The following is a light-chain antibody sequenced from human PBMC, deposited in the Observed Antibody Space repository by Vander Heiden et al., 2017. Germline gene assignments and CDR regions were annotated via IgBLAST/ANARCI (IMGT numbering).Light chain of an antibody. CDR2: LGS. V-gene: IGKV2-28*01. J-gene: IGKJ5*01. CDR1: QSLLHSDEYNY. CDR3: MQTVQTPKT. Sequence: DIVMTQSPLSLTVTPGEPASISCRSSQSLLHSDEYNYLAWYLQKPGQSPQLLIYLGSNRASGVPDRFNGSGSGTDFTLKISRVETDDVGVYYRMQTVQTPKTFGQGTRLEIK.